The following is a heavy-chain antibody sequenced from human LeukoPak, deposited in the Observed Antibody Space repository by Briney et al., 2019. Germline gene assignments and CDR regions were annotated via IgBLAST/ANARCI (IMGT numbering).Heavy chain of an antibody. CDR2: ISYDGSNK. Sequence: GGSLRLSCAASGFTFSSYAMHWVRQAPGKGLEWVAVISYDGSNKYYADSVKGRFTISRDNSKNTLYLQMNSLRAEDTAVYYCARDPYYDILTGYYIGFDYWGQGTLVTVSS. V-gene: IGHV3-30*04. CDR3: ARDPYYDILTGYYIGFDY. CDR1: GFTFSSYA. J-gene: IGHJ4*02. D-gene: IGHD3-9*01.